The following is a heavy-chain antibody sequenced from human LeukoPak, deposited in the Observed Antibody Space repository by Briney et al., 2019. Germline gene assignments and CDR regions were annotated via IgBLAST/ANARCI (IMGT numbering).Heavy chain of an antibody. CDR2: IIPILGIA. D-gene: IGHD5-24*01. CDR1: GGTFSSYA. V-gene: IGHV1-69*04. Sequence: SVKVSCKASGGTFSSYAISWVRQAPGQGLEWMGRIIPILGIANYAQKFQGRVTITADKSTSTAYMELSSLRSEDTAVYYCARDTQYGYKPYYFDYWGQGTLVTVSS. CDR3: ARDTQYGYKPYYFDY. J-gene: IGHJ4*02.